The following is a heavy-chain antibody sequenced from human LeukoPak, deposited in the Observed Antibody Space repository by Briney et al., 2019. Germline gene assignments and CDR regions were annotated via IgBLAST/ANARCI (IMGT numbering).Heavy chain of an antibody. CDR1: GYSFTSYW. J-gene: IGHJ5*02. CDR2: IYPGDSDT. Sequence: AGESLKISCKGSGYSFTSYWIGWVRQMPGKGLEWMGIIYPGDSDTRYSPSFQGQVTISADKSISTAYLQWSSLKASDTAMYYCARKDYYDSSGGVGEYTFDPWGQGTLVTVSS. V-gene: IGHV5-51*01. CDR3: ARKDYYDSSGGVGEYTFDP. D-gene: IGHD3-22*01.